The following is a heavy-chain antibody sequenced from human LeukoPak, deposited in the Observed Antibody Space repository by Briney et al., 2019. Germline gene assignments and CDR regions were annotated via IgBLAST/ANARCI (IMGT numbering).Heavy chain of an antibody. D-gene: IGHD2-15*01. J-gene: IGHJ5*02. CDR1: GFTFSSYA. V-gene: IGHV3-21*01. Sequence: PGGSLRLSCAASGFTFSSYAMNWVRQAPGKGREWVSSICSSSSYIYYADSVKGRFTISRDNAKNTLYLQMNSLRAEDTAVYYCARDLEYCSGGSCYDWFDPWGQGTLVTVSS. CDR3: ARDLEYCSGGSCYDWFDP. CDR2: ICSSSSYI.